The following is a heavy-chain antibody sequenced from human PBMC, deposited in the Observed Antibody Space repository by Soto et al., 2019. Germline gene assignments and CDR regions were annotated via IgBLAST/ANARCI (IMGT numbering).Heavy chain of an antibody. D-gene: IGHD1-7*01. CDR1: GLTFSSYG. V-gene: IGHV3-23*01. J-gene: IGHJ4*02. CDR2: ISGSGGST. CDR3: AKVLDNWNYGAFDY. Sequence: PGGSLRLSCAASGLTFSSYGMSWVRQSPGKGLEWVSAISGSGGSTYYADSVKGRFTISRDNSKNTLYLQMNSLRAEDTAVYYCAKVLDNWNYGAFDYWGQGTLVTVSS.